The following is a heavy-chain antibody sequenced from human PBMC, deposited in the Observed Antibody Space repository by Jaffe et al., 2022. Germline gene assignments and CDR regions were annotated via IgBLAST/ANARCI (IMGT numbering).Heavy chain of an antibody. Sequence: QLQLQESGPGLVKPSETLSLTCTVSGGSISSSSYYWGWIRQPPGKGLEWIGSIYYSGSTYYNPSLKSRVTISVDTSKNQFSLKLSSVTAADTAVYYCARQETGGSYYCDYWGQGTLVTVSS. J-gene: IGHJ4*02. D-gene: IGHD3-10*01. CDR2: IYYSGST. CDR1: GGSISSSSYY. CDR3: ARQETGGSYYCDY. V-gene: IGHV4-39*01.